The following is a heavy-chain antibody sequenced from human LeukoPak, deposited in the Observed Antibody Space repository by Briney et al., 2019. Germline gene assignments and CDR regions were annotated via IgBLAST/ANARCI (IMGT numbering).Heavy chain of an antibody. CDR1: GFTFSSYA. CDR2: ISGSGGST. J-gene: IGHJ4*02. CDR3: AKDHYDSSGYYASPFDY. Sequence: PGGSLRLSCAASGFTFSSYAMSWVRQAPGKGLEWVSAISGSGGSTYYADPVKGRFTISRDNSKNTLYLQMNSLRAEDTAVYYCAKDHYDSSGYYASPFDYWGQGTLVTVSS. V-gene: IGHV3-23*01. D-gene: IGHD3-22*01.